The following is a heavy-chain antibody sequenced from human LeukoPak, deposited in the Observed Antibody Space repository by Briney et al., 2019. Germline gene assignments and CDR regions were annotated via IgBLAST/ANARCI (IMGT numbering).Heavy chain of an antibody. J-gene: IGHJ3*02. V-gene: IGHV3-48*03. Sequence: GGSLRLSCAASGFTFSSYEMNWVRQAPGKGLEWVSYISSSGSTIYYADSVKGRFTISRDNAKNSLYLQMNSLRAEDTAVFYCARFKSIGCRGVGVFDIGGKGKLVT. CDR1: GFTFSSYE. CDR2: ISSSGSTI. D-gene: IGHD6-19*01. CDR3: ARFKSIGCRGVGVFDI.